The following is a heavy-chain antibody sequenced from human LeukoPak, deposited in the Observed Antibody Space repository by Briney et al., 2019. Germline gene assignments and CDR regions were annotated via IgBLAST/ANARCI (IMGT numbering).Heavy chain of an antibody. D-gene: IGHD6-19*01. CDR3: APAVVWGPHY. J-gene: IGHJ4*02. Sequence: GGSLRLSCAASGFTVSSNYMSWVRQAPGKGLEWVAVISYDGSNKYYADSVKGRFTISRDNSKNTLYLQMNSLRAEDTAVYYCAPAVVWGPHYWGQGTLVTVSS. CDR1: GFTVSSNY. CDR2: ISYDGSNK. V-gene: IGHV3-30-3*01.